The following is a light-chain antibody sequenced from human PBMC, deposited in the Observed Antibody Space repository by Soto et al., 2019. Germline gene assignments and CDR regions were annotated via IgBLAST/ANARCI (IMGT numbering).Light chain of an antibody. CDR3: QQYDSSPRT. J-gene: IGKJ1*01. CDR2: GAS. V-gene: IGKV3-20*01. Sequence: DIVLTQSPGALSLSPGERATLSCRASQSVSSSFLAWYQQKPGQAPRLLIYGASSRATGIPDRFSVSGSGTDFTLTISRLEPEDFAVYYCQQYDSSPRTFGQGTKVEIK. CDR1: QSVSSSF.